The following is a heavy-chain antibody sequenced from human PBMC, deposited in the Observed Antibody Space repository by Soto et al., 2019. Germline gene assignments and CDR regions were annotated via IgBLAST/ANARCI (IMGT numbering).Heavy chain of an antibody. D-gene: IGHD1-1*01. Sequence: PGGSLRLSCAASGFTFSRYYMTWVRQAPGEGPEWISYISSAGDYTDYADSVKGRFTISRDNTRDSLFLQMNSLRVEDTAVYYCVRANWNVDYWGRGTRVTVSS. CDR3: VRANWNVDY. CDR1: GFTFSRYY. J-gene: IGHJ4*02. CDR2: ISSAGDYT. V-gene: IGHV3-11*06.